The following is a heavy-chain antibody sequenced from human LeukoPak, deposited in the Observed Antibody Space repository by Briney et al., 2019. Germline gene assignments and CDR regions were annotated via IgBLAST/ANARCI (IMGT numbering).Heavy chain of an antibody. CDR3: AREGARYLEWLALFDY. V-gene: IGHV4-4*07. Sequence: PSETLSLTCTVSGGSMSNYYWGWIRQPAEKGLEWIGRLRTTGSTNYNPSLKSRVTMSLDTSKKQFSLKLTSVTAADTAVYYCAREGARYLEWLALFDYWGQGTLVTVSS. CDR2: LRTTGST. J-gene: IGHJ4*02. CDR1: GGSMSNYY. D-gene: IGHD3-3*01.